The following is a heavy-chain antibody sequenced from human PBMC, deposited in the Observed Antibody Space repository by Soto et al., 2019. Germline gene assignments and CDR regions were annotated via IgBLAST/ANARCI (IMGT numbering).Heavy chain of an antibody. V-gene: IGHV2-5*02. CDR1: GFSVSTSGVG. Sequence: QITLKESGPALVKPTQTLTLTCTFSGFSVSTSGVGVAWIRQPPGKALEWLALIYWDDDKRYSPIQESRVPITKDTSKNQVVLTMTNMVPVDTATYYCAHKGCRGAGMDVWGQGTTVTVSS. D-gene: IGHD5-12*01. CDR2: IYWDDDK. J-gene: IGHJ6*02. CDR3: AHKGCRGAGMDV.